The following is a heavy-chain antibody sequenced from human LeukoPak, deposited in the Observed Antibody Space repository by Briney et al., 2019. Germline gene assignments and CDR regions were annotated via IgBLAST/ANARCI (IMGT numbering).Heavy chain of an antibody. J-gene: IGHJ4*02. CDR3: ARDGGITMVRGYFDY. CDR2: IYYSGST. Sequence: SETLSLTCTVSGGSISSSSYYWGWIRQPPGKGLEWIGSIYYSGSTYYNPSLKSRVTISVDTSKNQFSLKLSSVTAADTAVYYCARDGGITMVRGYFDYWGQGTLVTVSS. V-gene: IGHV4-39*02. D-gene: IGHD3-10*01. CDR1: GGSISSSSYY.